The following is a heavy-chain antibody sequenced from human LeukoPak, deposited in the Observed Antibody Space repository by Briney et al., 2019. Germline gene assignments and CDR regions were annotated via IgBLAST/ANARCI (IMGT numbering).Heavy chain of an antibody. D-gene: IGHD3-10*01. CDR2: INPSGGST. CDR3: ARDEAGDRDAFDI. CDR1: GYTFTSYY. J-gene: IGHJ3*02. Sequence: GASVKVSCKASGYTFTSYYMHWVRQAPGQGLEWMGIINPSGGSTSYAQKFQGRVTMTRDMSTSTVYMELSSPRSEDTAVYYCARDEAGDRDAFDIWGQGTMVTVSS. V-gene: IGHV1-46*01.